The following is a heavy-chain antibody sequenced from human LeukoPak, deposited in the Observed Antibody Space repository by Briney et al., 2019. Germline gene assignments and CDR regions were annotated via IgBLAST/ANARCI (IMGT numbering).Heavy chain of an antibody. CDR3: VKDGLAFCGGDCYSYFDY. V-gene: IGHV3-64D*06. D-gene: IGHD2-21*02. CDR2: IISNGGST. J-gene: IGHJ4*02. CDR1: GFTLSVYA. Sequence: PGGSLRLSCSASGFTLSVYAIHWVRQAPGKGLEYVSTIISNGGSTYYADSVKGRFTISRDSSKNTVSLQMSSLRAEDTALYYCVKDGLAFCGGDCYSYFDYWGQGTLVTVSS.